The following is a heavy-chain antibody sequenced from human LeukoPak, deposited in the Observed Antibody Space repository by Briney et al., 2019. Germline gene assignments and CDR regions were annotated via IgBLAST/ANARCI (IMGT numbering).Heavy chain of an antibody. J-gene: IGHJ3*02. V-gene: IGHV5-51*01. D-gene: IGHD2-2*01. CDR3: ARRIGHTVVPAALAHTCDAFDI. CDR2: IYPGDSDT. Sequence: GESLKISCKGSGYSFTSYWIGWVRRMPGKGLEWMGIIYPGDSDTRYSPSFQGQVTISADKSISTAYLQWSSLKASDTAMYYCARRIGHTVVPAALAHTCDAFDIWGQGTMVTVSS. CDR1: GYSFTSYW.